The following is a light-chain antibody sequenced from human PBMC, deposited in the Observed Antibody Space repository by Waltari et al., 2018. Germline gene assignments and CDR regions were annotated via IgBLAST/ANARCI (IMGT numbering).Light chain of an antibody. CDR3: QALGTGAWV. CDR2: QDT. Sequence: SYELTQPPSVSVSPGQTASITCSGDILGNKYASWYQQKPGQSPLLVIYQDTKRPPGIPGRCSGSKSGNAATLTISGTQAMDEADYYCQALGTGAWVFGGGTKLTVL. V-gene: IGLV3-1*01. J-gene: IGLJ3*02. CDR1: ILGNKY.